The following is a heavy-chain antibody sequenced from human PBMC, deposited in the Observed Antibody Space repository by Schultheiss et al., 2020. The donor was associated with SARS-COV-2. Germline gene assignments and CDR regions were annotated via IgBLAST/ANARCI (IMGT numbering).Heavy chain of an antibody. D-gene: IGHD6-13*01. CDR2: IKQDGSEK. Sequence: GESLKISCAASGFTFSSYWMSWVRQAPGKGLEWVANIKQDGSEKYYVDSVKGRFTISRDNAKNSLYLQMNSLRAEDTAVYYCARVGGSIAAAGDNWFDPWGQGTLVTVSS. V-gene: IGHV3-7*03. J-gene: IGHJ5*02. CDR1: GFTFSSYW. CDR3: ARVGGSIAAAGDNWFDP.